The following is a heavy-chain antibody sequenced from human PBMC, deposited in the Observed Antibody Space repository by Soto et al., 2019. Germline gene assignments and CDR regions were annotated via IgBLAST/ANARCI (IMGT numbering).Heavy chain of an antibody. V-gene: IGHV4-34*01. CDR1: GGSFSGYY. Sequence: ASETLSLTCAVYGGSFSGYYWSWIRQPPGKGLEWIGEINHSGSTNYNPSLKSRVTISVDASKNQFSLKLSSVTAADTAVYYCARGRGYCSGGSCYRPAFDYWGQGNLVTVSS. D-gene: IGHD2-15*01. CDR3: ARGRGYCSGGSCYRPAFDY. CDR2: INHSGST. J-gene: IGHJ4*02.